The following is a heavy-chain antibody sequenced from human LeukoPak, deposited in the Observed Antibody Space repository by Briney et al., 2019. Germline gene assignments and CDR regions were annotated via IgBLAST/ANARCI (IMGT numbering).Heavy chain of an antibody. CDR1: GGFISSYF. Sequence: SETLSLTCTVFGGFISSYFWSWIRQPAGKGLEWIGRIYPSGSTNYNPSLKSRVTMSVDTSKNQFSLNLRSVTAADTAVYYCARVSIEVAATQAYYFDYWGRGTLVTVSS. CDR3: ARVSIEVAATQAYYFDY. V-gene: IGHV4-4*07. D-gene: IGHD6-19*01. CDR2: IYPSGST. J-gene: IGHJ4*02.